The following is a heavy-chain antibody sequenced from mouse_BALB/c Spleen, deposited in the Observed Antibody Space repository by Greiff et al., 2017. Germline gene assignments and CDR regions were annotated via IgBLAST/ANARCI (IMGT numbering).Heavy chain of an antibody. D-gene: IGHD2-12*01. CDR2: IWGDGST. CDR1: GFSLTGYG. Sequence: QVQLKESGPGLVAPSQSLSITCTVSGFSLTGYGVNWVRQPPGKGLEWLGMIWGDGSTDYNSALTSRLSISKDNSKSQVFLKMNSLQTDDTARYYCATFYDGGYWYFDVWGAGTTVTVSA. CDR3: ATFYDGGYWYFDV. V-gene: IGHV2-6-7*01. J-gene: IGHJ1*01.